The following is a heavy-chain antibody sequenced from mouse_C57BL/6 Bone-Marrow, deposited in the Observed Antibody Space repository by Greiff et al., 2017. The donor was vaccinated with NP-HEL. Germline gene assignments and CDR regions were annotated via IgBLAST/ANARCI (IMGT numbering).Heavy chain of an antibody. V-gene: IGHV2-5*01. J-gene: IGHJ4*01. Sequence: QVQLQQSGPGLVQPSQSLSITCTVSAFSLTSYGVHRVRQSRGKGLEWLGVLWRGGSTDYSAAFMSRLSITKDNSKVLVFFKMNSLQADDTGIYECAKEYDYNAMDYWGEGTSNTVSS. CDR1: AFSLTSYG. D-gene: IGHD2-10*02. CDR2: LWRGGST. CDR3: AKEYDYNAMDY.